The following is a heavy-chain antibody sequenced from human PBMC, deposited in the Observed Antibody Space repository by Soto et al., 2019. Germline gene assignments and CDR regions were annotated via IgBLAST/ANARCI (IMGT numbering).Heavy chain of an antibody. D-gene: IGHD3-16*01. CDR1: GGSVCSYY. V-gene: IGHV4-59*02. CDR2: IYYSGST. J-gene: IGHJ6*02. CDR3: ARAQGVYGMDV. Sequence: PSGTLALTSTASGGSVCSYYWGWIRQPPGKGLEWIRYIYYSGSTNYNPSLKSRVTISVDTSKNQFSLKLSSVTAADTAVYYCARAQGVYGMDVWGQGTTVTVSS.